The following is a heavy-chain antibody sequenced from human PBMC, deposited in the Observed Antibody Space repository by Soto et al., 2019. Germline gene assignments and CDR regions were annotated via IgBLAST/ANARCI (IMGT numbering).Heavy chain of an antibody. J-gene: IGHJ4*02. CDR1: GVSISSHDW. V-gene: IGHV4-4*02. D-gene: IGHD2-15*01. CDR3: ATRDIGRVY. CDR2: SHQSGKT. Sequence: QVQLQESGPGLVKPSGTLSLTCAVSGVSISSHDWWTWVRQPPGKGLEWIGESHQSGKTNYNSSLESRGTISLYNSKNQFSLQLSSVSVAVTAVYYRATRDIGRVYWGQGTLVTVSS.